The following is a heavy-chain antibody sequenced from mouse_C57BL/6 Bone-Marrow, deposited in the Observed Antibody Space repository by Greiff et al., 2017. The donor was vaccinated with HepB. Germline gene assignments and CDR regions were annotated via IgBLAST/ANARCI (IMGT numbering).Heavy chain of an antibody. CDR3: ARDRGVGGAWFAY. CDR2: ISYDGSN. Sequence: EVQRVESGPGLVKPSQSLSLTCSVTGYSITSGYYWNWIRQFPGNKLEWMGYISYDGSNNYNPSLKNRISITRDTSKNQFFLKLNSVTTEDTATYYCARDRGVGGAWFAYWGQGTLVTVSA. CDR1: GYSITSGYY. J-gene: IGHJ3*01. V-gene: IGHV3-6*01. D-gene: IGHD1-1*01.